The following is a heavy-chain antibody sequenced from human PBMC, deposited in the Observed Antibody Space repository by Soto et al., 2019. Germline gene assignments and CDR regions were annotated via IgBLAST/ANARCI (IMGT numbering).Heavy chain of an antibody. J-gene: IGHJ6*02. CDR2: ISSSGSTI. D-gene: IGHD3-22*01. CDR1: GFIFSDYY. Sequence: QVQLVESGGGLVKPGGSLRLSCAASGFIFSDYYMSWIRQAPGKGLEWVSHISSSGSTIYYADSVKGRFTISRDNAKNSLYLQMNSLRAEDTAVYYCARQKAWTGEWLSLYAPGMDVWGQGTTVTVSS. V-gene: IGHV3-11*01. CDR3: ARQKAWTGEWLSLYAPGMDV.